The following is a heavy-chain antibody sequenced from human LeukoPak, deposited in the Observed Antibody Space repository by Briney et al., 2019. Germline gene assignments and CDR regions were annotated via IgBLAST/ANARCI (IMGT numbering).Heavy chain of an antibody. J-gene: IGHJ3*01. CDR2: IYAGGKT. CDR1: GFTVSTKY. V-gene: IGHV3-66*01. Sequence: GGSLRLSCAASGFTVSTKYMNWVRQAPGKGLEWVSIIYAGGKTSYGDSVRGRFTISRDSSKNTVYLQMNSLRAVDTAVYYCARAMPEYPPGAFDVWGPGTWVTVSS. CDR3: ARAMPEYPPGAFDV. D-gene: IGHD6-6*01.